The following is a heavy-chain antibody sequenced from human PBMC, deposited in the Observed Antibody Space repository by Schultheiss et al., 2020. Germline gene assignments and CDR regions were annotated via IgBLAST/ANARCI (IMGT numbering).Heavy chain of an antibody. CDR1: GYTFTGYY. CDR2: INPNSGGT. J-gene: IGHJ6*02. CDR3: ASHSSYYYYYGMDV. V-gene: IGHV1-2*04. Sequence: ASVKVSCKASGYTFTGYYMHWVRQAPGQGLEWMGWINPNSGGTNYAQKFQGWVTMTRDTSISTAYMELSRLRSDDTAVYYCASHSSYYYYYGMDVWGQGTTVTVSS.